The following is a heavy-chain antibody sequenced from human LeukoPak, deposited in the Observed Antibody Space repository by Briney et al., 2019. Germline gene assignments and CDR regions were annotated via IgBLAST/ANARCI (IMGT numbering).Heavy chain of an antibody. Sequence: GGSLRLSCAASGFIFSTHAMRWVRQAPEKGLEWVAAISASGGTTYYADSVKGRFIISRDNSRNTIYLQMHNLRAEDTAIYYCSRAGNALYFDDWGQGTLVTVSP. CDR3: SRAGNALYFDD. CDR2: ISASGGTT. V-gene: IGHV3-23*01. CDR1: GFIFSTHA. J-gene: IGHJ4*02. D-gene: IGHD2-8*01.